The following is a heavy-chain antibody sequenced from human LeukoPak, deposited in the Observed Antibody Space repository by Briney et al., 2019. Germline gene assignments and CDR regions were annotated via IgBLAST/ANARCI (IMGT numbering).Heavy chain of an antibody. CDR3: ARYSGYDYPYYYYYHMDV. CDR1: GGSISNGGYY. CDR2: IYYSGST. V-gene: IGHV4-31*03. J-gene: IGHJ6*03. Sequence: PSQTLSLTCTVTGGSISNGGYYWSWIRQHPGKGLEWIGYIYYSGSTYYNPSLKSRVTISVDTSKNQFSLKLSSVTAADTAVYYCARYSGYDYPYYYYYHMDVWGKGTTVTVSS. D-gene: IGHD5-12*01.